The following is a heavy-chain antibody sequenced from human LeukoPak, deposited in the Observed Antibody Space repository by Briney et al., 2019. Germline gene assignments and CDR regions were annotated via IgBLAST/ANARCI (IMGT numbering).Heavy chain of an antibody. CDR2: IYYSGST. V-gene: IGHV4-59*01. D-gene: IGHD1-26*01. CDR3: ASLNSGSYYLAFDI. CDR1: GGSISSYY. J-gene: IGHJ3*02. Sequence: SETLSLTCTVSGGSISSYYWSWIRQPPGKGLEWIGYIYYSGSTNYNPSLKSRVTISVDTSKNQFSLKLSSVTAADTAVYYCASLNSGSYYLAFDIWGQGTMVTVSS.